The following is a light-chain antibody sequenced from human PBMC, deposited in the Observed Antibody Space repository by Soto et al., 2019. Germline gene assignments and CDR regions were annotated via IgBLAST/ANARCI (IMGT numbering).Light chain of an antibody. J-gene: IGLJ2*01. CDR3: CSYAGSYVV. Sequence: QSVLTQPSSVSGSPGQSITISCTGTSSDVGSYNPVSWYQQHPGKAPKLMIYEGSKRPSGVSNRFSGSKSGNTASLTISGLQAEDEADYYCCSYAGSYVVFGGWTKVTVL. CDR1: SSDVGSYNP. V-gene: IGLV2-23*01. CDR2: EGS.